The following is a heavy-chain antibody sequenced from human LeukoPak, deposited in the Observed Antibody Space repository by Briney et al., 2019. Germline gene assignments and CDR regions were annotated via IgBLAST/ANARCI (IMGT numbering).Heavy chain of an antibody. CDR1: GFAFSTYA. CDR3: AKGSSPSRPYYFDN. J-gene: IGHJ4*02. V-gene: IGHV3-23*01. D-gene: IGHD3-10*01. CDR2: ISNSGSST. Sequence: GESLRLSCAASGFAFSTYAMSWVRQAPGKGLEWVSAISNSGSSTYYADYVKGRFTISRDSSKNTVYLQMNSLRADDTAVYYCAKGSSPSRPYYFDNWGQGTLVTVSS.